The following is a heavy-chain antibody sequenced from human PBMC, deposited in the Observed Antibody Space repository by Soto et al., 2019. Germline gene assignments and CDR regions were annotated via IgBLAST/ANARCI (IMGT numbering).Heavy chain of an antibody. CDR3: ARDQEGFHWFDP. Sequence: QVQLQESGPGLVKPSVTLSLTCAVSSGSIRSSNWWRWVRQPPGKGLEWIGEIYHSGSTNYNPSLKSRVTISVDKSKKQLYLNLSSVTAADTAVYYCARDQEGFHWFDPWGQGTLVTVFS. CDR2: IYHSGST. V-gene: IGHV4-4*02. CDR1: SGSIRSSNW. J-gene: IGHJ5*02.